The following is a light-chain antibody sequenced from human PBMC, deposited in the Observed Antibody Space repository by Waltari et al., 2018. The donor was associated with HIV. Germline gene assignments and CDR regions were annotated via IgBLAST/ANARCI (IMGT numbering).Light chain of an antibody. CDR3: MQGRQTPQVT. J-gene: IGKJ4*01. Sequence: DIVMTQSPLSLPVTPEEPASISCRSSQSLLHSNGYSYLDWYLQKPGQSPQLLIYLGSNRASGVPDRFSGSGSGTDFTLKISRVEAEDAGMYYCMQGRQTPQVTFGGGTKVEIK. CDR1: QSLLHSNGYSY. V-gene: IGKV2-28*01. CDR2: LGS.